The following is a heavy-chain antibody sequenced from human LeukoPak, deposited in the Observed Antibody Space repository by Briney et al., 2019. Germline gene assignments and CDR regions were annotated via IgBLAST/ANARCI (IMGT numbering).Heavy chain of an antibody. CDR3: ARGARGTSSGYSWFDY. V-gene: IGHV3-7*01. CDR2: IKQDGSEE. Sequence: GGSLRFSCAASGFIFGDYWMTWVRQAPGKGLEWVANIKQDGSEEHYVDSVKGRFTISRDNARNSLSVQMNSLRVEDTALYYCARGARGTSSGYSWFDYWGRGTLVTVSS. CDR1: GFIFGDYW. J-gene: IGHJ4*02. D-gene: IGHD3-22*01.